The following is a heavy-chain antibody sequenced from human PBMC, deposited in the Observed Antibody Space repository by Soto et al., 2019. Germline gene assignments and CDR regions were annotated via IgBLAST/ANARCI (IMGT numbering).Heavy chain of an antibody. CDR3: ASHSLGLNMVREIDY. D-gene: IGHD3-10*01. CDR1: GYSFTSYW. J-gene: IGHJ4*02. V-gene: IGHV5-51*01. CDR2: IYPGDSDT. Sequence: VESLEISCKGSGYSFTSYWIGWVRQMPGKGLEGMGIIYPGDSDTRYSASFQGQVTISADKSISAAYLQWSSLKASDTAMYYCASHSLGLNMVREIDYWGQGTLVPVSS.